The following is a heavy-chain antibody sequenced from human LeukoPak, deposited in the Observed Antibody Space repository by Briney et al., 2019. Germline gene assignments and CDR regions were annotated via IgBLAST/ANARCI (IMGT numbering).Heavy chain of an antibody. V-gene: IGHV1-69*13. CDR1: GGTFSSYA. D-gene: IGHD3-10*01. CDR2: IIPIFGTA. CDR3: ARDSYYGSGSYYNWFDP. J-gene: IGHJ5*02. Sequence: SVKVSCKASGGTFSSYAISWVRQAPGQGLEWMGGIIPIFGTANYAQKFQGRVTITADESTSTAYMELSSLRSEDTAVYYCARDSYYGSGSYYNWFDPWGQGTLVTVSS.